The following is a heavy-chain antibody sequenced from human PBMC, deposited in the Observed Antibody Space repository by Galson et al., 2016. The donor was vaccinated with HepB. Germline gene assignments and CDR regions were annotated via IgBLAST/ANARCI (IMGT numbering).Heavy chain of an antibody. D-gene: IGHD2-2*01. V-gene: IGHV3-21*01. Sequence: SLRLSCAASEFIFSRYTMNWVRQAPGKGLEWISSISSTSSYIYYAASVKGRFTISRGNADNSLSLQMSSLRVEDTAVYYCAKSNQPVVGQAGTGLGMDVWGQGTTVTVSS. CDR3: AKSNQPVVGQAGTGLGMDV. CDR1: EFIFSRYT. J-gene: IGHJ6*02. CDR2: ISSTSSYI.